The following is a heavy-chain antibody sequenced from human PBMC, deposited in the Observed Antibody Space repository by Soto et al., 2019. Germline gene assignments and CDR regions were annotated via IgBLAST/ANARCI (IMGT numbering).Heavy chain of an antibody. D-gene: IGHD2-2*01. CDR2: ISGSTGTT. V-gene: IGHV3-23*01. CDR3: AKDTSSSPYYMDV. J-gene: IGHJ6*03. Sequence: EVQVLESGGGSVQPGGSLRLSCAASGFTFSNFAMSWVRHAPGQGLEWVSEISGSTGTTYYADSVKGRFIISRDNSKNMVHLQMNSLRAEDTAVYYCAKDTSSSPYYMDVWGEGTTVTVSS. CDR1: GFTFSNFA.